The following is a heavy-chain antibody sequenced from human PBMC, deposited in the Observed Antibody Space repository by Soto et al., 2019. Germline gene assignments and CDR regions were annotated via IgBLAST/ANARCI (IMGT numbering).Heavy chain of an antibody. D-gene: IGHD4-17*01. CDR2: IYYSGST. CDR1: GGSISSSSYY. V-gene: IGHV4-39*01. J-gene: IGHJ4*02. Sequence: SETLSLTCTVSGGSISSSSYYWGWIRQPPGKGLEWIGSIYYSGSTYYNPSLKSRVTISVDTSKNQFSLKLSSVTAADTAVYYCARRVFYGDYGGYNWGQGTLVTVSS. CDR3: ARRVFYGDYGGYN.